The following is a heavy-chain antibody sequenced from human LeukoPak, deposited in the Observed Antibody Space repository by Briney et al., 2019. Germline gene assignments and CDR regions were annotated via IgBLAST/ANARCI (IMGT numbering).Heavy chain of an antibody. CDR3: AKDWETNSGYQYFDY. CDR1: GFTFSSYG. CDR2: IRYDGSNK. J-gene: IGHJ4*02. Sequence: GGSLRLSCAASGFTFSSYGMHWVRQAPGKGLEWVAFIRYDGSNKYYADSVKGRFTISRDNSKNTLYLQMNSLRAEDTAVYYCAKDWETNSGYQYFDYWGQGTLVTVSS. V-gene: IGHV3-30*02. D-gene: IGHD5-12*01.